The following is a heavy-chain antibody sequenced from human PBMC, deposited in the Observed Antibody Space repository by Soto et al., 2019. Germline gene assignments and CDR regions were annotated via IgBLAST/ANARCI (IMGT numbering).Heavy chain of an antibody. CDR3: ARPSSITIFGVVTGYYYGMDV. J-gene: IGHJ6*02. CDR2: IIPIFGTA. V-gene: IGHV1-69*13. D-gene: IGHD3-3*01. CDR1: GGTFSSYA. Sequence: SVKVSCKASGGTFSSYAISWVRQAPGQGLEWMGGIIPIFGTANYAQKFQGRVTITADESTSTAYMELSSLRSEDTAVYYCARPSSITIFGVVTGYYYGMDVWGQGTTVTVSS.